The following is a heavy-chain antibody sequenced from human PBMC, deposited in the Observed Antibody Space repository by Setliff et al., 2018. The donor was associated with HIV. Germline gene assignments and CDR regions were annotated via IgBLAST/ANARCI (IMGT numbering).Heavy chain of an antibody. CDR3: TKDLRRKWLVDDAYEM. J-gene: IGHJ3*02. CDR2: ITISGTGDHT. CDR1: DFSVSSDE. V-gene: IGHV3-23*01. D-gene: IGHD6-19*01. Sequence: PGGSLRLSCAVSDFSVSSDEMSWVRQAPGKGLEWVSTITISGTGDHTAYADSVKGRFTISRDNSKNTIYLHMNSLRADDTAVYYCTKDLRRKWLVDDAYEMWGQGTMVTVSS.